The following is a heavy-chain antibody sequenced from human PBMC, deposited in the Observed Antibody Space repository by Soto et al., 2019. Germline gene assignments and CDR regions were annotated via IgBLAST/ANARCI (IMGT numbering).Heavy chain of an antibody. Sequence: SETLSLTCTVSGGSISSSSYYWGWIRQPPGKGLEWIGSIYYSGSTYYNPSLKSRVTISVDTSKNQFSLKLSSVTAADTAVYYRARHLGDGSPFDYWGQGTLVTVSS. CDR3: ARHLGDGSPFDY. CDR2: IYYSGST. D-gene: IGHD5-12*01. J-gene: IGHJ4*02. CDR1: GGSISSSSYY. V-gene: IGHV4-39*01.